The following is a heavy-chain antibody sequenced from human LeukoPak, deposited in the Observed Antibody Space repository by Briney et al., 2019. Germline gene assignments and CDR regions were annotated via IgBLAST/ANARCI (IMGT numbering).Heavy chain of an antibody. CDR1: GYTFTSYD. D-gene: IGHD1-26*01. CDR2: MSPNSGNT. J-gene: IGHJ5*02. V-gene: IGHV1-8*01. Sequence: ASVKVSCKASGYTFTSYDINWVRQATGQGLEWMGWMSPNSGNTGYAQKFQGRVTMTRNTSISTAYMELSSLRSDDTAVYFCARDNSVGDYAWWFDPWGQGTLVTVSP. CDR3: ARDNSVGDYAWWFDP.